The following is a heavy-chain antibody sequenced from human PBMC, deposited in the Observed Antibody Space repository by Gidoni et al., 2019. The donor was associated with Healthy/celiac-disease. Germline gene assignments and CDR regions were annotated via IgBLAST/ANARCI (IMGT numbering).Heavy chain of an antibody. CDR3: ATASGGYSYGYSHYYGMDV. CDR2: IWYDGSNT. V-gene: IGHV3-33*01. J-gene: IGHJ6*02. Sequence: QVQLVESGGGVVQPGRSLRVSCAASGFPFSSYGMHWVRQAPGKGLEWFAVIWYDGSNTYYSDSVKGRFTISRDNSKTTLYLQMNSLRAEDTAVYYCATASGGYSYGYSHYYGMDVWGQGTTVTVSS. CDR1: GFPFSSYG. D-gene: IGHD5-18*01.